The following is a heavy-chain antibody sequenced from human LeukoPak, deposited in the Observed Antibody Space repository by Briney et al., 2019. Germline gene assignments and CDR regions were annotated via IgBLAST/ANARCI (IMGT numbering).Heavy chain of an antibody. J-gene: IGHJ4*02. CDR1: GFTFSDHY. D-gene: IGHD1-26*01. CDR2: ISSGSTYT. Sequence: GGSLRLSCEVSGFTFSDHYMSWIRQAPGKRLEWVSYISSGSTYTNYADSVEGRFTNSRDNAKNSLYLQMNSLRAEDTAIYCCVRSGGYWGQGTLVTVSS. V-gene: IGHV3-11*03. CDR3: VRSGGY.